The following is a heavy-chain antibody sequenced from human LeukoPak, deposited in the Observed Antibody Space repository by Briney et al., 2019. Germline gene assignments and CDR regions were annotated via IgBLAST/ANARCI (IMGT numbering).Heavy chain of an antibody. CDR2: ISAYNGNT. CDR3: ARVHGITIFGVVIITSLDY. D-gene: IGHD3-3*01. Sequence: ASVKASCKASGYTFTSYGISWVRQAPGQGLEWMGWISAYNGNTNYAQKLQGRVTMTTDTSTSTAYMELRSLRSDDTAVYYCARVHGITIFGVVIITSLDYWGQGTLVTVSS. CDR1: GYTFTSYG. V-gene: IGHV1-18*01. J-gene: IGHJ4*02.